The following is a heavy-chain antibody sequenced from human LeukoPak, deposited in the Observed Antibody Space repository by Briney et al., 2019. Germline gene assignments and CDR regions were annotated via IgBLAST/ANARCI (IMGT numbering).Heavy chain of an antibody. CDR1: GGSISSYY. J-gene: IGHJ6*03. D-gene: IGHD3-22*01. CDR3: ARFTHYYDSSGYPEGYYYYYMDV. CDR2: IYYGGST. V-gene: IGHV4-59*08. Sequence: SETLSLTCTVSGGSISSYYWSWIRQPPGKGLEWIGYIYYGGSTNYNPSLKSRVTISVDTSKNQFSLKLSSVTAADTAVYYCARFTHYYDSSGYPEGYYYYYMDVWGKGTTVTVSS.